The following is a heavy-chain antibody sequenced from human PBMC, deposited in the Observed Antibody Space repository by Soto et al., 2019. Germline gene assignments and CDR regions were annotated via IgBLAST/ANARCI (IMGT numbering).Heavy chain of an antibody. J-gene: IGHJ6*02. V-gene: IGHV3-23*01. CDR3: AKKKAYCSGGSCYSYYYYGMDV. CDR1: GFTFSNYA. CDR2: MSGSGDST. Sequence: GGSLRLSCAASGFTFSNYAMSWVRQAPGKGLEWVSGMSGSGDSTYYAVSLKGRFTISRDNSKNMLFLQMNSLRGEDTAVYYCAKKKAYCSGGSCYSYYYYGMDVWGQGTTVTVSS. D-gene: IGHD2-15*01.